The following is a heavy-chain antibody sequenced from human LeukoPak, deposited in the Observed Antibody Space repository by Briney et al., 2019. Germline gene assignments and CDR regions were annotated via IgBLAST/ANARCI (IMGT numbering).Heavy chain of an antibody. V-gene: IGHV4-59*01. CDR2: FSYSGST. J-gene: IGHJ3*02. CDR1: GGSSSSYY. D-gene: IGHD1-1*01. Sequence: TSHTLSLTCTVSGGSSSSYYWSWIRQPPGKRLECIGYFSYSGSTNYTPSLKSRVPLSVATSANQLSLKLSSVTAADTAVYYCARPREKGTTGTTGAFDIWGQGTMVTVSS. CDR3: ARPREKGTTGTTGAFDI.